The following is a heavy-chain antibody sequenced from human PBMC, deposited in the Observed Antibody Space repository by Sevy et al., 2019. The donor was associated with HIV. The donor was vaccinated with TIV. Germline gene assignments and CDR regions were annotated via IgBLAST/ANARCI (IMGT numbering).Heavy chain of an antibody. CDR1: GFTFGDYA. Sequence: GGSLRLSCTASGFTFGDYAMSWLRQAPGKGLEWVGFTRSKTYGGTTEYAASVKGRFTIPRDDSKNMAYLQMNSLKTEDTAVYYCTRVLGTISPYYYFGMDVWGQGTTVTVSS. CDR3: TRVLGTISPYYYFGMDV. D-gene: IGHD3-3*01. V-gene: IGHV3-49*03. J-gene: IGHJ6*02. CDR2: TRSKTYGGTT.